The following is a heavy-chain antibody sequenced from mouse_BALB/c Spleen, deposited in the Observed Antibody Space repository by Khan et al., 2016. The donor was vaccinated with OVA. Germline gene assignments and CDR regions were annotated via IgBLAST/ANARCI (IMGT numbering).Heavy chain of an antibody. J-gene: IGHJ2*01. CDR3: TRDRNYYGSSFYFDY. D-gene: IGHD1-1*01. Sequence: EVELVESGGGLVKPGGSLRLSCEASGFTFSSYSMSWVRQTPEKRLEWVATITSGGSHTYYPDSVQGRFTISRDNAKNTLYLQMSSLKSEDTAIYYCTRDRNYYGSSFYFDYWGQGTTLTVSS. V-gene: IGHV5-6-4*01. CDR1: GFTFSSYS. CDR2: ITSGGSHT.